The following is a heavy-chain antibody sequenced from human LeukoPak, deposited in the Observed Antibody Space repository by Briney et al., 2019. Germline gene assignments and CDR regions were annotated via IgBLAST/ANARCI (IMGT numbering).Heavy chain of an antibody. V-gene: IGHV4-39*01. Sequence: PSETLSLTCTVSGGSISSSSYYWGWIRQPPGKGLEWIGSIYYSGSTYYNPSLKSRVTMSVDTSKNQFSLKLSSVTAADTAVYYCARAIAVAGPIDYWGQGTLVTVSS. CDR3: ARAIAVAGPIDY. J-gene: IGHJ4*02. CDR1: GGSISSSSYY. CDR2: IYYSGST. D-gene: IGHD6-19*01.